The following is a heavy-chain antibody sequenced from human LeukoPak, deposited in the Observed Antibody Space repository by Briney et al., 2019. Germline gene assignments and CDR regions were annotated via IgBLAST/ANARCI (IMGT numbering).Heavy chain of an antibody. CDR3: ARDSVTTGEVKFDP. J-gene: IGHJ5*02. CDR1: GGTIHSY. CDR2: ISCSGTI. Sequence: PSETLSLTCTVSGGTIHSYWMWMRRHAGEGGEGIGRISCSGTITYNPALQSRLTISIDTANNQFSLKLMSVTAADTAVYYCARDSVTTGEVKFDPWGQGTLVTVSS. V-gene: IGHV4-4*07. D-gene: IGHD4-17*01.